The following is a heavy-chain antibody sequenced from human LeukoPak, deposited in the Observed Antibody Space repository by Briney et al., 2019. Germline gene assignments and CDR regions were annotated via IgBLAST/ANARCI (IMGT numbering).Heavy chain of an antibody. Sequence: SETLSLTCTVSGGSISSSSYYWGWIRQPPGKGLEWIGSIYYSGSTYYNPPLKSRVTISVDTSKNQFSLKLSSVTAADTAVYYCAKSTVDTAMASIDYWGQGTLVTVSS. CDR3: AKSTVDTAMASIDY. J-gene: IGHJ4*02. CDR2: IYYSGST. CDR1: GGSISSSSYY. D-gene: IGHD5-18*01. V-gene: IGHV4-39*01.